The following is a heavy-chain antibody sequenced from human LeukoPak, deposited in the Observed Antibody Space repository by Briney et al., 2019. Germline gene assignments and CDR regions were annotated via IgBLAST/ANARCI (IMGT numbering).Heavy chain of an antibody. J-gene: IGHJ6*03. V-gene: IGHV3-21*01. CDR2: ISTSSSYI. D-gene: IGHD1-26*01. CDR3: ARDQTKWEPLRRRDYYYMDV. CDR1: GFTFSSFN. Sequence: GGSLRLSCAGSGFTFSSFNMKWVRQAPGKGLEWVSSISTSSSYIYYADSVKGRFTISRDNAKNSLYLQMNSLRAEDTAVYYCARDQTKWEPLRRRDYYYMDVWGKGTTVTVSS.